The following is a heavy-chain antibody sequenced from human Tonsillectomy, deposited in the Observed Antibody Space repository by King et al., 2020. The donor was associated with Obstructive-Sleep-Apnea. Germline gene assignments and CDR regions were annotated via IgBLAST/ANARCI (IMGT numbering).Heavy chain of an antibody. D-gene: IGHD6-19*01. CDR3: ARELAVADVYFDL. CDR1: GGSVSSGSYY. Sequence: QLQESGPGLVKPSETLSLTCTVSGGSVSSGSYYWSWIRQPPGKGLEWIGYIYYSGSTNYNPSLKSRVTISVDTSKNQFSLKLSSVTAADTAVYYCARELAVADVYFDLWGRGTLVTVSS. V-gene: IGHV4-61*01. CDR2: IYYSGST. J-gene: IGHJ2*01.